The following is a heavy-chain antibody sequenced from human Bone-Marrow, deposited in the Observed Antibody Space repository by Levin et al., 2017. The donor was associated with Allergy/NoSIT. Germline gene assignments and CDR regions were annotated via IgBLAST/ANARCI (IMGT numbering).Heavy chain of an antibody. CDR2: ISSSGSTI. D-gene: IGHD3-22*01. Sequence: GGSLRLSCAASGFTFSDYYMSWIRQAPGKGLEWVSYISSSGSTIYYADSVKGRFTISRDNAKNSLYLQMNSLRAEDTAVYYCARSWAYYYDSSGYPDYWGQGTLVTVSS. CDR3: ARSWAYYYDSSGYPDY. V-gene: IGHV3-11*01. J-gene: IGHJ4*02. CDR1: GFTFSDYY.